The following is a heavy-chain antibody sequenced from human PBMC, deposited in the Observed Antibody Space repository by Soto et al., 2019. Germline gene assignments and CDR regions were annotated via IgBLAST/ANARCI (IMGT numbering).Heavy chain of an antibody. J-gene: IGHJ5*02. CDR3: ARHHKSIVVVVVLPNWFDP. CDR2: IYYSGRN. V-gene: IGHV4-39*01. D-gene: IGHD2-15*01. Sequence: PSETLSLTCTVSGGSISSSDYYWGWIRQRPGNGLESIGSIYYSGRNYYNPSLQSRATTSVDTSKNHFSLKLSSVTAADTALYYCARHHKSIVVVVVLPNWFDPWGQGTQVT. CDR1: GGSISSSDYY.